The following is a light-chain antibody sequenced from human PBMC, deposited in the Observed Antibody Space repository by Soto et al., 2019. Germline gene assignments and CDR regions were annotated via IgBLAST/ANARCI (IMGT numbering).Light chain of an antibody. CDR2: GAS. CDR1: QTVTRN. CDR3: QHYNNWPPWT. V-gene: IGKV3-15*01. J-gene: IGKJ1*01. Sequence: EIVLTQSPGTLSLSPGERATLSCRASQTVTRNYLAWYQQKPGQAPRLLIYGASTRAPGIPARFSGSGSGTEFTLTISSLQSEDFAIYYCQHYNNWPPWTFGQGTKVDIK.